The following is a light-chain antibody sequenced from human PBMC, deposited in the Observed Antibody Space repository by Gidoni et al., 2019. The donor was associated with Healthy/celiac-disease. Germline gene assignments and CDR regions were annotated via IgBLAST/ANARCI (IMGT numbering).Light chain of an antibody. CDR1: QSVSSY. J-gene: IGKJ4*01. CDR3: QQRSNWPPLT. CDR2: DAS. V-gene: IGKV3-11*01. Sequence: EIVLTQSPATLSLSPGERAPLSCRASQSVSSYLAWYQQKTGQAPRLPIYDASNRATGIPARFSGSGSGTDFTLTISSLEPEDFAVYYCQQRSNWPPLTFGGGTKVEIK.